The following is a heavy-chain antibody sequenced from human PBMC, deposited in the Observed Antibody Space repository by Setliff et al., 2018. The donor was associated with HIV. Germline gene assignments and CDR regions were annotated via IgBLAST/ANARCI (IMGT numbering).Heavy chain of an antibody. V-gene: IGHV1-2*02. D-gene: IGHD3-9*01. CDR1: GYTFSDYN. J-gene: IGHJ6*03. CDR2: MHPNTGAT. CDR3: ARIDPTAYHYHMDV. Sequence: GASVKVSCKAAGYTFSDYNIHWMRQAPGQAFEWMGWMHPNTGATSYAQKFQGRVSMTRDMSISTAHMELARLRSDDSAVYYCARIDPTAYHYHMDVWGKGTTVTVSS.